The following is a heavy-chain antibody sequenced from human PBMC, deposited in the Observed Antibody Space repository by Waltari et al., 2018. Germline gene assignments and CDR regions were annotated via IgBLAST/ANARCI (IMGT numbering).Heavy chain of an antibody. D-gene: IGHD2-2*01. V-gene: IGHV4-34*01. J-gene: IGHJ6*02. CDR2: INHSGST. CDR3: ARGHLGYCSSTSCYVYYGMDV. CDR1: GFTFSSY. Sequence: VQLVESGGGLVQPGGSLRLSCAASGFTFSSYWSWIRQPPGKGLEWIGEINHSGSTNYNPSLKSRVTISVDTSKNQFSLKLSSVTAADTAVYYCARGHLGYCSSTSCYVYYGMDVWGQGTTVTVSS.